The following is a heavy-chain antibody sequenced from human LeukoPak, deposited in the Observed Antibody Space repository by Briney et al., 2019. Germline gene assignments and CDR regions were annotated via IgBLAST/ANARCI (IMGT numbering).Heavy chain of an antibody. V-gene: IGHV3-30*14. CDR3: ARVSWLLKDEDAFDI. CDR1: GFTFSSYA. Sequence: PGGSLRLSCAASGFTFSSYAMHWVRQAPGKGLEWVAVISYDGSNKYYADSVKGRFTISRDNSKNTLYLQMNSLRAEDTAVYYCARVSWLLKDEDAFDIWGQGTMVTVSS. D-gene: IGHD3-22*01. J-gene: IGHJ3*02. CDR2: ISYDGSNK.